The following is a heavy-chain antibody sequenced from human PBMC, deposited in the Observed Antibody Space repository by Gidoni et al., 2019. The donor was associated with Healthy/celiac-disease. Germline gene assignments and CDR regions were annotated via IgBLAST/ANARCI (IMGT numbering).Heavy chain of an antibody. Sequence: QVQLQESGPGQVKPSGTLSLTCAVTGGSISSGNWWSWVRQPPGQGLEWIGEIYHSGSTNYNPSLKSRVTISVDKSKNQFSLKLSSVTAADTAVYYCASGGISEQQLPPYYWGQGTLVTVSS. D-gene: IGHD6-13*01. V-gene: IGHV4-4*02. CDR2: IYHSGST. CDR3: ASGGISEQQLPPYY. CDR1: GGSISSGNW. J-gene: IGHJ4*02.